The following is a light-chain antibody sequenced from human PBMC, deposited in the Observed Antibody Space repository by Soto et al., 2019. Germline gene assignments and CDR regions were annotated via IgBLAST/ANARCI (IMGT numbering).Light chain of an antibody. V-gene: IGKV1-5*01. CDR2: DAT. J-gene: IGKJ1*01. CDR1: ETISNW. Sequence: DIQMTQSPSTLSASVGDRVTITCRASETISNWLAWYQQKPGKAPKILIYDATSLESGVPTRFSGSRSGTGFTLTISSLQPDVFATHYCQLYHSSSTFGQGTNVEVK. CDR3: QLYHSSST.